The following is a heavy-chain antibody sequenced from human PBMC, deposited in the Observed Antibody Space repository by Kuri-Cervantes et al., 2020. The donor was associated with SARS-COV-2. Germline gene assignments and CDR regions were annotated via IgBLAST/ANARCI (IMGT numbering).Heavy chain of an antibody. CDR2: ISSSGSTI. CDR1: GFTFSSYE. CDR3: ARGRYSGYDYDSWYFDY. V-gene: IGHV3-48*03. D-gene: IGHD5-12*01. Sequence: GESLKISCAASGFTFSSYEMNWVRQAPGKGLEWVSYISSSGSTIYYADSVKGRFTISRDNAKNSLYLQMNSLRAEDTAVYYCARGRYSGYDYDSWYFDYWGQGTLVTVSS. J-gene: IGHJ4*02.